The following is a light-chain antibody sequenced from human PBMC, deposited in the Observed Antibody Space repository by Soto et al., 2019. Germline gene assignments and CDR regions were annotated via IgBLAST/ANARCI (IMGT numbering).Light chain of an antibody. CDR1: QNISSY. CDR2: GAS. V-gene: IGKV3-11*01. Sequence: ENVLTQSPATLSLSPGERATFSCRASQNISSYLAWYQQKPGQAPRLLIYGASSRATGIPDRFSGSGSGTDSPRTIRRLKPDDFAVYYRQTCARKSRPFGSGT. J-gene: IGKJ4*02. CDR3: QTCARKSRP.